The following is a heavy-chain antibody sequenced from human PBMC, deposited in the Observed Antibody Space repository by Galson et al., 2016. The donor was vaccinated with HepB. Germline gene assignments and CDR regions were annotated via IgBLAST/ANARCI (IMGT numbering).Heavy chain of an antibody. V-gene: IGHV3-21*01. CDR1: GFTFTRYN. J-gene: IGHJ3*02. Sequence: SLRLSCATSGFTFTRYNMNWVRQAPGKGLEWVSSISSGSSYIYYADSVKGRFTISRDNVKKSLYLRMNSLRPEDTAVYYCARVREQQLLDAFDIWGQGTMVTVSS. CDR2: ISSGSSYI. CDR3: ARVREQQLLDAFDI. D-gene: IGHD6-13*01.